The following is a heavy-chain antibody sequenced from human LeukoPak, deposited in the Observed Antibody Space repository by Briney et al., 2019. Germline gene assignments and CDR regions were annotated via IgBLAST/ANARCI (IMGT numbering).Heavy chain of an antibody. V-gene: IGHV3-48*01. CDR1: GFTFSSYS. CDR2: ISSSSSTI. D-gene: IGHD4-11*01. Sequence: GGSLRLSCAASGFTFSSYSMNWVRQAPGKGLEWVSYISSSSSTIYYADSVKGRLTISRDNAKNSLYLQMNSLRAEDTAVYYCARLVPDYSNYYYYYMDVWGKGTTVTVSS. J-gene: IGHJ6*03. CDR3: ARLVPDYSNYYYYYMDV.